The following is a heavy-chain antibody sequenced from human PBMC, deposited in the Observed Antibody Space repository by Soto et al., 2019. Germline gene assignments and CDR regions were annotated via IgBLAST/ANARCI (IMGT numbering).Heavy chain of an antibody. Sequence: SVKVSCKASGGTFSSYAISWVRQAPGQGLECMGGIIPIFGTANYAQKFQGRVTITADESTSTAYIELSSLRSDDTAVYYCARVRDSSIWYDYWGQGTLVTVSS. CDR3: ARVRDSSIWYDY. V-gene: IGHV1-69*13. CDR1: GGTFSSYA. CDR2: IIPIFGTA. J-gene: IGHJ4*02. D-gene: IGHD6-13*01.